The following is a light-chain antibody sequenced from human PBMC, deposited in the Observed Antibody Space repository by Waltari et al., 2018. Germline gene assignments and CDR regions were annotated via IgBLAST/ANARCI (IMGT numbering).Light chain of an antibody. CDR3: QQYDNLLT. V-gene: IGKV1-33*01. CDR1: QDISNY. Sequence: DIQMTQSPSSLSASVGDRVNITCQASQDISNYLNWYQQKPGKAPKLLIYDASNLETGVPSRFSGSGSGTDFTFTISSLQPEDIATYYCQQYDNLLTFGPGTKVDIK. CDR2: DAS. J-gene: IGKJ3*01.